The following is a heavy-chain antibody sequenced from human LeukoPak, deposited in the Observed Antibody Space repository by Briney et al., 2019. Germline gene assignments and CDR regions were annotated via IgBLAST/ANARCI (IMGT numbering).Heavy chain of an antibody. J-gene: IGHJ2*01. CDR2: IYTSGST. CDR3: ARVGYCESGWYFDL. Sequence: SQTLSRTSTVAGGSISSGSYYWSWIRQPAGKGLEWIGRIYTSGSTNYNPSLKSRVTISVDTSKNQFSLKLSSVTAADTAVYSCARVGYCESGWYFDLWGRGTLVTVS. V-gene: IGHV4-61*02. CDR1: GGSISSGSYY. D-gene: IGHD3-22*01.